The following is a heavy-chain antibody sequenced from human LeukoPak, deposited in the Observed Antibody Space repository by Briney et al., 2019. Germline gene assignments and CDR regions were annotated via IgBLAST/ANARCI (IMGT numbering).Heavy chain of an antibody. J-gene: IGHJ4*02. CDR3: ARGGSVGGSFDSSGYYPDY. V-gene: IGHV3-48*03. D-gene: IGHD3-22*01. Sequence: TGGSLRLSCAASGFTFSSYEMNWVRQAPGKGLEWVSYISSSGSSIYYADSVKGRFTISRDNAKNSLYLQMNSLGAEDTAVYYCARGGSVGGSFDSSGYYPDYWGQGTLVTVSS. CDR2: ISSSGSSI. CDR1: GFTFSSYE.